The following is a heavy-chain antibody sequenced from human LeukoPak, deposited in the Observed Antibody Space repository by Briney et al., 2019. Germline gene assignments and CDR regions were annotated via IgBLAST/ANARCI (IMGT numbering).Heavy chain of an antibody. CDR2: IWYDGSNK. CDR3: ARVRLGQLDGFDY. V-gene: IGHV3-33*01. Sequence: GGSLRLSCAASGFTFSSYGMHWVRQAPGKGLEWVAVIWYDGSNKYYAGSVKGRFTISRDNSKNTLYLQMNSLRAEDTAVYYCARVRLGQLDGFDYWGQGTLVTVSS. J-gene: IGHJ4*02. CDR1: GFTFSSYG. D-gene: IGHD6-6*01.